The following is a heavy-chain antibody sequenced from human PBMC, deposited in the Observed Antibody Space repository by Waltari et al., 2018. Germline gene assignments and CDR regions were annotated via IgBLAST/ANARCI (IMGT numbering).Heavy chain of an antibody. J-gene: IGHJ4*02. CDR2: IYYSGST. CDR3: ARDSDSSGYYPKQFDY. Sequence: QVQLQESRPGMGKPSETLSLTCTVSGGSISSYHWRWHRLPPGKGLEWIGYIYYSGSTNYNPTLKSQVTISVDTATTQFSLKLSSVTAAATAVYYCARDSDSSGYYPKQFDYWGQGTLVTVSS. D-gene: IGHD3-22*01. CDR1: GGSISSYH. V-gene: IGHV4-59*01.